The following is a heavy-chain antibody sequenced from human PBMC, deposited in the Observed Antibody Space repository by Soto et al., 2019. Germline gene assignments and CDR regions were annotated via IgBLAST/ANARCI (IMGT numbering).Heavy chain of an antibody. V-gene: IGHV3-30-3*01. CDR3: ARDLSGHYAVGY. Sequence: GGSLRLSCAASGFTFSRHAMDWVRQAPGKGLEWVAFISNNGGNKDYADSVKGRFIISRDNSKDTLYLQMSSLRTEDTAMYYCARDLSGHYAVGYWGRGTLVTVSS. CDR1: GFTFSRHA. J-gene: IGHJ4*02. D-gene: IGHD3-9*01. CDR2: ISNNGGNK.